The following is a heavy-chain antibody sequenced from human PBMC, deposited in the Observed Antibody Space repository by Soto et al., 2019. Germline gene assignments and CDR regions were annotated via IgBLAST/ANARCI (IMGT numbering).Heavy chain of an antibody. V-gene: IGHV1-18*01. CDR3: ARDGDGSSDMDDAFDI. Sequence: ASVKVSCKASGYTFTSYGISWVRQAPGQGLEWMGWISAYNGNTNYAQKLQGRVTMTTDTSTSTAYMELSSLRSEDTAVYYCARDGDGSSDMDDAFDIWGQGTMVTVSS. CDR1: GYTFTSYG. CDR2: ISAYNGNT. J-gene: IGHJ3*02. D-gene: IGHD6-6*01.